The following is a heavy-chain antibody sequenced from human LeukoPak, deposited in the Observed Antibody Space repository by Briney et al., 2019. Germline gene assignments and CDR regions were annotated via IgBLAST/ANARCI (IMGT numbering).Heavy chain of an antibody. CDR2: IWYDGSNK. Sequence: GGSLRLSFAASGFTFSSYGMHWVRQAPGKGLEWVAVIWYDGSNKYYADSVKGRFTISRDNSKNTLYLQMNSLRAEDTAVYYCARDSSIRDHFDYWGQGTLVTVSS. CDR3: ARDSSIRDHFDY. V-gene: IGHV3-33*01. D-gene: IGHD3-10*01. CDR1: GFTFSSYG. J-gene: IGHJ4*02.